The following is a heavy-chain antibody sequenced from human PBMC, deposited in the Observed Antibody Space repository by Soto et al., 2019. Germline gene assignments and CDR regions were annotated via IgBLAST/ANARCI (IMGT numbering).Heavy chain of an antibody. J-gene: IGHJ4*02. D-gene: IGHD6-19*01. Sequence: PGGSLRLSCAASGFTFSSYGMHWVRQAPGKGLEWVSVISYDGSNKYYADSMKGRFTISRDNSRTTLYLQMNSLRAEDTAVYFCAKDRSSGRYYFDYWGQGTLVTVSS. CDR1: GFTFSSYG. V-gene: IGHV3-30*18. CDR2: ISYDGSNK. CDR3: AKDRSSGRYYFDY.